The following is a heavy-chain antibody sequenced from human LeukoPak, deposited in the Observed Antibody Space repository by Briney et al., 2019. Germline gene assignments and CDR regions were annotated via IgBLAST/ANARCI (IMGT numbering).Heavy chain of an antibody. Sequence: GGSLRLSCAASGFTFSDYSMSWSRQAPGKGLKWVSYISSSGSTIYYADSVKGRFTISRDNAKNSLYLQMNSLRAEDTAVYYCAREGTDSSSWYPYYYYYYGMDVWGQGTMVTVSS. CDR1: GFTFSDYS. CDR3: AREGTDSSSWYPYYYYYYGMDV. CDR2: ISSSGSTI. D-gene: IGHD6-13*01. J-gene: IGHJ6*02. V-gene: IGHV3-11*01.